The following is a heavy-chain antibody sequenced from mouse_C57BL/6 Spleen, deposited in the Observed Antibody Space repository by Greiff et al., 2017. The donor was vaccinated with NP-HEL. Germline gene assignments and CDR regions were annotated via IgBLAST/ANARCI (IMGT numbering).Heavy chain of an antibody. V-gene: IGHV1-15*01. D-gene: IGHD1-1*01. CDR3: TGGTLHFDY. Sequence: QVQLQQSGAELVRPGASVTLSCKASGYTFTDYEMHWVKQTPVHGLEWIGAIDPETGGTAYNQKFKGKAILTADKSSSTAYMELRSLTSEDSAVYYCTGGTLHFDYWGQGTTLTVSS. CDR2: IDPETGGT. J-gene: IGHJ2*01. CDR1: GYTFTDYE.